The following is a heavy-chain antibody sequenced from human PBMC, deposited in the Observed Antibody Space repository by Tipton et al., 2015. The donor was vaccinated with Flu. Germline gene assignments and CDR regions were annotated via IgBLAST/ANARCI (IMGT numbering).Heavy chain of an antibody. V-gene: IGHV4-38-2*01. J-gene: IGHJ5*02. D-gene: IGHD4-11*01. CDR1: GDSISSDFY. Sequence: TLSLTCAVSGDSISSDFYWAWVRQFPGKGLEWIGTVSRTGSTIYNPSLKSRVTISIDTPKNQFSLNMRSVTAADMAVYYCARRDYSNYVSDPKSWFDPWGQGTLVAVSS. CDR3: ARRDYSNYVSDPKSWFDP. CDR2: VSRTGST.